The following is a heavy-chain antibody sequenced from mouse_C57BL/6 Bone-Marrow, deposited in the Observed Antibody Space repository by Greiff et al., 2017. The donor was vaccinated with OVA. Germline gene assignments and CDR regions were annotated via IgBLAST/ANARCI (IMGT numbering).Heavy chain of an antibody. CDR3: AKITTVVATDWYFDV. V-gene: IGHV1-77*01. CDR1: GYTFTDYY. D-gene: IGHD1-1*01. Sequence: VQLQQSGAELVKPGASVKISCKASGYTFTDYYINWVKQRPGQGLEWIGKIGPGSGSTYYNEKFKGKATLTADKSSSTAYMQLSSLTSEDSAVYFCAKITTVVATDWYFDVWGTGTTVTVSS. J-gene: IGHJ1*03. CDR2: IGPGSGST.